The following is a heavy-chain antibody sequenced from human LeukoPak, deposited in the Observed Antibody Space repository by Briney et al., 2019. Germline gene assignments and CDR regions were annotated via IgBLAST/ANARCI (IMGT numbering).Heavy chain of an antibody. Sequence: SQTLPLTCTVSCGSISSGGYYWNWIRQPAGKGLEWIGYIYYSGSTNYNPSLKSRVTISVDTSENQFSLKLSSVTAADTAVYYCARFSDQIAIFGVVNYFLGDWGQGILVTVSS. V-gene: IGHV4-61*08. CDR2: IYYSGST. CDR1: CGSISSGGYY. J-gene: IGHJ4*02. D-gene: IGHD3-3*01. CDR3: ARFSDQIAIFGVVNYFLGD.